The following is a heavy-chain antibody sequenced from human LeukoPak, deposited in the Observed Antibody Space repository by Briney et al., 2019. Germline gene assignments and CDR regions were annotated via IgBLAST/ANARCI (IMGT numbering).Heavy chain of an antibody. CDR1: GGSISSYY. CDR3: ARHVGPRTAFDY. D-gene: IGHD1-1*01. CDR2: IYYSGST. J-gene: IGHJ4*02. V-gene: IGHV4-59*08. Sequence: SETLSLTCTVSGGSISSYYWSWIRQPPGKGLEWIGYIYYSGSTNYNPPLKSRVTISVDTSKNQFSLKLSSVTAADTAVYYCARHVGPRTAFDYWGQGTLVTVSS.